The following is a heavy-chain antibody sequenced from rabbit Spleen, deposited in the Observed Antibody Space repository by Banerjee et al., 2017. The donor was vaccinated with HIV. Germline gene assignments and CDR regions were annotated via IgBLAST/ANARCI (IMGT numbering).Heavy chain of an antibody. J-gene: IGHJ4*01. CDR2: INIVTGKS. V-gene: IGHV1S40*01. CDR1: GVSFSGSSY. CDR3: ARDLVAVIGWNFNL. D-gene: IGHD1-1*01. Sequence: QSLEESGGDLVKPGASLTLTCTASGVSFSGSSYMCWVRQAPGKGLEWIACINIVTGKSVYASWAKGRFTMSRTSSTTVTLQMTSLTAADTATYFCARDLVAVIGWNFNLWGPGTLVTVS.